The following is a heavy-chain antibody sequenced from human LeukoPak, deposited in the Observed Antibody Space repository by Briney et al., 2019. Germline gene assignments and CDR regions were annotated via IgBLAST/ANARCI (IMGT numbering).Heavy chain of an antibody. Sequence: GGSLRLSRAASGFTFSSYAMSWVRQAPGKGLEWVTAISGSGGSTYYADSVKGRFTISRDNSKNTLYLQMNSLRAEDTAVYYCAKGRSGSFLGGFDIWGQGTMVTVSS. D-gene: IGHD1-26*01. CDR3: AKGRSGSFLGGFDI. CDR1: GFTFSSYA. V-gene: IGHV3-23*01. J-gene: IGHJ3*02. CDR2: ISGSGGST.